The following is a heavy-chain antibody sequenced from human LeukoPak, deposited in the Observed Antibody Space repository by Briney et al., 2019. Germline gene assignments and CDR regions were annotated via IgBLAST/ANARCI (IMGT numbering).Heavy chain of an antibody. CDR1: GGSISSDY. V-gene: IGHV4-59*01. J-gene: IGHJ4*02. CDR3: ARVPSTVAPRRGIFDY. D-gene: IGHD4-23*01. CDR2: IYYRGST. Sequence: SETLSLTCTVSGGSISSDYWSWIRQPPGKGLEWIGYIYYRGSTNYNPSLKSRVTISVDTSKNQFSLKLSSVTAADTAVYYCARVPSTVAPRRGIFDYWGQGTLVTVSS.